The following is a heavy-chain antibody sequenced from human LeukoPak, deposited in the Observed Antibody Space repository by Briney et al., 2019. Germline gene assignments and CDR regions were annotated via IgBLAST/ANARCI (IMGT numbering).Heavy chain of an antibody. CDR2: ISSSSSYI. CDR1: GFTFSSYS. J-gene: IGHJ4*02. CDR3: ARVPVKIAAAGYKIYYFDY. Sequence: GGSLRPSCAASGFTFSSYSMNWVHQAPGKGLEWVSSISSSSSYIYYADSVKGRFTISRDNAKNSLYLQMNSLRTEDTAVYYCARVPVKIAAAGYKIYYFDYWGQGTLVTVSS. D-gene: IGHD6-13*01. V-gene: IGHV3-21*01.